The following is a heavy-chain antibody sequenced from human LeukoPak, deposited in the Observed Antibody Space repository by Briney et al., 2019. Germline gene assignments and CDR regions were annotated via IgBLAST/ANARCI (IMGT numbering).Heavy chain of an antibody. CDR3: AKDRHYESNIFAP. CDR2: INHSGST. J-gene: IGHJ5*02. V-gene: IGHV4-34*01. CDR1: GGSFSGYY. Sequence: SETLSLTCAVYGGSFSGYYWSWIRQPPGKGLEWIGEINHSGSTNYNPSLKSRVTISVDTSKNQFSLKLSSVTAADTAVYYCAKDRHYESNIFAPWGQGTLVTVSS. D-gene: IGHD3-22*01.